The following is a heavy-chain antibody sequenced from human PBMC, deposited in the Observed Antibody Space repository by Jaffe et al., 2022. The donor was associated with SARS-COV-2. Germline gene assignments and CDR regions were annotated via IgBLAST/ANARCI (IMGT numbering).Heavy chain of an antibody. Sequence: DVQLVESGGGLVQPGGSLRLSCAASGFTFSGFWMHWVRQAPGKGLVWVSRIDSDGSGATYADSVKGRFTISRDNTKNTLYLQMNSLRVEDTAVYYCARGRYCRSGSNSCYLENWGQGTLVTVST. J-gene: IGHJ4*02. D-gene: IGHD2-15*01. CDR2: IDSDGSGA. V-gene: IGHV3-74*03. CDR1: GFTFSGFW. CDR3: ARGRYCRSGSNSCYLEN.